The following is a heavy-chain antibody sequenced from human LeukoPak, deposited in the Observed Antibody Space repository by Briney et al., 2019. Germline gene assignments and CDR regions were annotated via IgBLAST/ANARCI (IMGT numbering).Heavy chain of an antibody. CDR2: ISSSSSYI. J-gene: IGHJ4*02. CDR3: ASSGAPTGYFDY. Sequence: KPGGSLRLSCAASGFTFSSYSMYWVRQAPGKGLEWVSSISSSSSYIYYADSVKGRFTISRDNAKNSLYLQMNSLRAEDTAVYYCASSGAPTGYFDYWGQGTLVTVSS. CDR1: GFTFSSYS. V-gene: IGHV3-21*01. D-gene: IGHD3-10*01.